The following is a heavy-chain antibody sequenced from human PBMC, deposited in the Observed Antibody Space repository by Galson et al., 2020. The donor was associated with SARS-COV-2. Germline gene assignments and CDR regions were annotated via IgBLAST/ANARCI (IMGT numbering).Heavy chain of an antibody. V-gene: IGHV4-30-2*01. CDR3: ARLHYGEYAPEAFDI. CDR1: GTSISSGSYS. J-gene: IGHJ3*02. Sequence: SETLPLTCAASGTSISSGSYSWNWIRHPPGKGLEWTGYISHSGGTYYNPSLKSRVTISGDRSKNQFSLRLSSVTAADTAVYYCARLHYGEYAPEAFDIWCPGTRVTVAS. CDR2: ISHSGGT. D-gene: IGHD4-17*01.